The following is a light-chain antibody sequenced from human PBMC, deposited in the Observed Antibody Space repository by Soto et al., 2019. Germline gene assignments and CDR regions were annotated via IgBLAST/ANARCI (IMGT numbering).Light chain of an antibody. V-gene: IGKV3-20*01. CDR3: QQYGSTPRT. J-gene: IGKJ1*01. CDR1: QSVSSS. CDR2: GTS. Sequence: EIVLTQSPATLSLSPGERATLSCRASQSVSSSLAWYQQKPGQAPRLLIYGTSSRATGIPDRFGGSGSGTDFTLTISRLEPEDFAVYYCQQYGSTPRTFGQGTKVEIK.